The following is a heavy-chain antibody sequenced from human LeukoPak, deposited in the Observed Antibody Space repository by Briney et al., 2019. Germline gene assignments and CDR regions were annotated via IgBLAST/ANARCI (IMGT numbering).Heavy chain of an antibody. V-gene: IGHV1-18*01. CDR2: ISADNGNT. CDR3: ARDASSSWRSYYYYYGMDV. D-gene: IGHD6-13*01. Sequence: GASVKVSCKASGYTFTSYGISWGRQATGQGLEWMGRISADNGNTNYAQKLQGRVTMTTDTSTSTAYMELRSLRSDDTAVYYCARDASSSWRSYYYYYGMDVWGQGTTVTVSS. CDR1: GYTFTSYG. J-gene: IGHJ6*02.